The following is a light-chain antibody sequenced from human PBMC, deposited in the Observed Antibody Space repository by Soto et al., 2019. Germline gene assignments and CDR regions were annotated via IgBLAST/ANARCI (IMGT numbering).Light chain of an antibody. J-gene: IGLJ2*01. CDR2: DVS. CDR1: SSDVGGYNY. CDR3: CSYAGSYTVV. Sequence: QSALTQPRSVSGSPGPAVTLSCTGTSSDVGGYNYVSWYQQHPGKAPKLMIYDVSKRPAGVPDRFSGSKSGNTASLTISRLQAEDEADYYCCSYAGSYTVVFGGGTKLTVL. V-gene: IGLV2-11*01.